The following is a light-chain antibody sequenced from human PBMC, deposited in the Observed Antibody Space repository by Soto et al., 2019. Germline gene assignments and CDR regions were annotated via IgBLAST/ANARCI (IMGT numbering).Light chain of an antibody. J-gene: IGKJ1*01. CDR1: QSVTSN. V-gene: IGKV3-15*01. CDR2: GVS. Sequence: EIVMTQSPAILSVSPGERATLSCRASQSVTSNLAWYQQKPGQAPSLLIYGVSTRATGLPARFSGSGSGTEFTLTISSLQSEDFALYYCQQYDRFSWTFGQGTKVEIK. CDR3: QQYDRFSWT.